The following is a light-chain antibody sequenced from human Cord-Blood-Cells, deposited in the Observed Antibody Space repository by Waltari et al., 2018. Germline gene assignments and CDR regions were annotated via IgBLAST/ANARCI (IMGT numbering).Light chain of an antibody. CDR2: LNSDGSH. V-gene: IGLV4-69*01. CDR1: SGHSSYA. Sequence: LVLTQSPSAPASLGASVKLTCTLSSGHSSYAIPWHPQQPEKGPRYLMKLNSDGSHSKGDGIPDRFSGSSSGAERYLTISSLQSEDEADYYCQTWGTGIWVFGGGTKLTVL. J-gene: IGLJ3*02. CDR3: QTWGTGIWV.